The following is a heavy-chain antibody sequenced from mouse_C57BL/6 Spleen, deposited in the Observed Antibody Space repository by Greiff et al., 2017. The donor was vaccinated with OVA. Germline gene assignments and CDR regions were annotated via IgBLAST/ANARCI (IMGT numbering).Heavy chain of an antibody. J-gene: IGHJ4*01. V-gene: IGHV1-81*01. CDR1: GYTFTSYG. Sequence: VQLVESGAELARPGASVKLSCKASGYTFTSYGISWVKQRTGQGLEWIGEIYPRSGNTYYNEKFKGKATLTADKSSSTAYMELRSLTSEDSAVYFCARSGLYAMDYWGQGTSVTVSS. CDR2: IYPRSGNT. CDR3: ARSGLYAMDY. D-gene: IGHD3-1*01.